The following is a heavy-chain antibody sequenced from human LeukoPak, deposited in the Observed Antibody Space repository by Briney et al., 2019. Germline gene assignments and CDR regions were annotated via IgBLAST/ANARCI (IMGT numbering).Heavy chain of an antibody. Sequence: ASVKVSCKASGYTFTSYDINWVRRATGQGLEWMGWISAYNGNTNYAQKLQGRVTMTTDTSTSTVYMELRSLRSDDTAVYYCARTIVVVTADYFDYWGQGTLVTVSS. V-gene: IGHV1-18*01. J-gene: IGHJ4*02. CDR3: ARTIVVVTADYFDY. D-gene: IGHD2-21*02. CDR1: GYTFTSYD. CDR2: ISAYNGNT.